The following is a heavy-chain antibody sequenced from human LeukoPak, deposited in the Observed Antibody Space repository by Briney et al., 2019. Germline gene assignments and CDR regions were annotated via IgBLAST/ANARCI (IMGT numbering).Heavy chain of an antibody. CDR1: GGSISSSSYY. J-gene: IGHJ4*02. CDR2: IYYSGST. D-gene: IGHD2-2*01. CDR3: ARISLVPAAMDY. Sequence: PSETLSLTCTVSGGSISSSSYYWGWIRQPPGKGLEWIGSIYYSGSTYYNPSLKSRVTISVDTSKNQFSLKLSSVTAADTAVYYCARISLVPAAMDYWGQGTLVTVSS. V-gene: IGHV4-39*01.